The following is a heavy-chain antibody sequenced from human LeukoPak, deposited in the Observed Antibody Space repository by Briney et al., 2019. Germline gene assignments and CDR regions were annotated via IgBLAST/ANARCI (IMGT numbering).Heavy chain of an antibody. D-gene: IGHD6-13*01. CDR2: IWYDGSNK. J-gene: IGHJ4*02. Sequence: RRSLRLSCAASGFTFSSYGMHWVRQAPGKGLEWVAVIWYDGSNKYYADSVKGRFTISRDNSKNTLYLQMNSVRAEDTAVYYCARSGYSSSWYRNYFDYWGQGTLVTVSS. CDR1: GFTFSSYG. V-gene: IGHV3-33*01. CDR3: ARSGYSSSWYRNYFDY.